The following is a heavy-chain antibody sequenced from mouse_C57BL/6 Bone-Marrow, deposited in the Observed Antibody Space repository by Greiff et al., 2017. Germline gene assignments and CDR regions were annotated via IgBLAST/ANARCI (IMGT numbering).Heavy chain of an antibody. J-gene: IGHJ3*01. CDR3: ARWAYYGNCLFAY. CDR1: GFNIKNTY. Sequence: VQLKESVAELVRPGASVKLSCTASGFNIKNTYMHWVKQRPEQGLEWIGRIDPANGNTKYAPKFQGKATITADTSSNTAYLQLSSLTSEDTAIYYCARWAYYGNCLFAYWGQGTRVTVSA. CDR2: IDPANGNT. D-gene: IGHD2-10*01. V-gene: IGHV14-3*01.